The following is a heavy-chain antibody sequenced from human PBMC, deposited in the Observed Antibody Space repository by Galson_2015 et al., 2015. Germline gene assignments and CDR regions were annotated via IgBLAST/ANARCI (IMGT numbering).Heavy chain of an antibody. CDR3: ARAMVRGKNWFDP. J-gene: IGHJ5*02. V-gene: IGHV1-2*04. Sequence: SVKVSCKASGYTFTGYYMHWVRQAPGQGLEWMGWINPNSGGTNYAQKFQGWVTMTRDTSISTAYMELSRLRSGDTAVYYCARAMVRGKNWFDPWGQGTLVTVSS. D-gene: IGHD3-10*01. CDR1: GYTFTGYY. CDR2: INPNSGGT.